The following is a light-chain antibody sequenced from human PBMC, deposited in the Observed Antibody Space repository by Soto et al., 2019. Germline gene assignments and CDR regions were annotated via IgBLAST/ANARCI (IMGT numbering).Light chain of an antibody. CDR3: QQYGSSPLT. Sequence: EIVLTQSPGTLSLSPGERATLSCRASQSVNSNFLAWYQQKPGQAPRLLIYAASSRATGIPDRFSGSGSGTDFSLTISRLEPADFALYYCQQYGSSPLTFGGGTKVE. V-gene: IGKV3-20*01. J-gene: IGKJ4*01. CDR2: AAS. CDR1: QSVNSNF.